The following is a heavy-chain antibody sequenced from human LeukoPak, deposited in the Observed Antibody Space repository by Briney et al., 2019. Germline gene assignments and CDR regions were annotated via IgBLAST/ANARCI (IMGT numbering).Heavy chain of an antibody. CDR3: ARVWTSIAAAGTDFDWFDP. D-gene: IGHD6-13*01. V-gene: IGHV4-4*07. J-gene: IGHJ5*02. Sequence: KPSETLSLTCTVSGGSISSYYWSWIRQPAGKGLEWIGRIYTSGSTNYNPSLKSRVTVSVDTSKNQFSLKLSSVTAADTAVYYCARVWTSIAAAGTDFDWFDPWGQGTLVTVSS. CDR2: IYTSGST. CDR1: GGSISSYY.